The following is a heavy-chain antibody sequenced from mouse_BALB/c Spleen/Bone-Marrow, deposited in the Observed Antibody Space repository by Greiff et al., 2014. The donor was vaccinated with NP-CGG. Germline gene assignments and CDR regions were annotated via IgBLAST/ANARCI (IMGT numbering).Heavy chain of an antibody. CDR3: ARGAFYGNYFDY. CDR1: GYTFSSYW. Sequence: QVQLKESGAELMKPGASVKISCKATGYTFSSYWIEWVKQRPGHGLEWIGEILPGSGSTNYNEKFKGKATFTANKSSNTAYMQLSSLASEDSAVYYCARGAFYGNYFDYWGQGTTLTVSS. D-gene: IGHD2-10*01. J-gene: IGHJ2*01. CDR2: ILPGSGST. V-gene: IGHV1-9*01.